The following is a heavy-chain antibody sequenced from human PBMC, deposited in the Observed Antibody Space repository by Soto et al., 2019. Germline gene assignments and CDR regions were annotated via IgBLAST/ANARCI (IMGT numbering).Heavy chain of an antibody. CDR1: GFTFSSYS. Sequence: GGSLRLSCAASGFTFSSYSMNWVRQAPGKGLEWVSSISSSSSYIYYADSVKGRFTISRDNAKNSLYLQMNSLRAEDTAVYYCARDLMVRGNYFDYWGQGTLVTVSS. D-gene: IGHD3-10*01. CDR2: ISSSSSYI. V-gene: IGHV3-21*01. J-gene: IGHJ4*02. CDR3: ARDLMVRGNYFDY.